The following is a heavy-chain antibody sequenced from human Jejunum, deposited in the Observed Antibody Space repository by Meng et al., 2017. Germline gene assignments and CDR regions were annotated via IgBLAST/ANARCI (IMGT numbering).Heavy chain of an antibody. J-gene: IGHJ4*02. CDR2: TYYRSKYYN. V-gene: IGHV6-1*01. CDR3: ARDWGDVRGGFDF. D-gene: IGHD3-10*02. CDR1: GDSVSSNSAA. Sequence: VQLPQSGSGLVHPSKPLSRTCALAGDSVSSNSAAWNWIRQSPSRGLEWLGRTYYRSKYYNDYALSVKSRITINPDTSKNQFSLQLNSVTPEDTAIYYCARDWGDVRGGFDFWGQGTLVTVSS.